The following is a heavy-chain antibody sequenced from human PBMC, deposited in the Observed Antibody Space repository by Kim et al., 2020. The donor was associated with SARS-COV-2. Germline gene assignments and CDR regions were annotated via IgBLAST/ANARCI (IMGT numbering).Heavy chain of an antibody. Sequence: SETLSLTCTVSGAAFDDYYWSWIRQPPGKGLEWIGYIHYIGKDNYNPSLKSRVTISLDGSKNQFSLKLNSVTAADSAVYYCARKRADSSGFIDSWGQGTRVTVST. CDR3: ARKRADSSGFIDS. J-gene: IGHJ4*02. CDR2: IHYIGKD. D-gene: IGHD3-22*01. V-gene: IGHV4-59*01. CDR1: GAAFDDYY.